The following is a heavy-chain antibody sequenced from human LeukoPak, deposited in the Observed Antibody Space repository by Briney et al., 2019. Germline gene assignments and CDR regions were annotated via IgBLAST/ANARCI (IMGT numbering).Heavy chain of an antibody. V-gene: IGHV4-4*07. Sequence: SETLSLTCTVSGGSISSYYWSWIRQPAGKGLEWIGRIYTSGSTNYNPSLKSRVTMSVDTSKNQFSLKLSSATAADTAVYYCARDAYYYGSGSPIFDYWGQGTLVTVSS. CDR2: IYTSGST. J-gene: IGHJ4*02. CDR1: GGSISSYY. D-gene: IGHD3-10*01. CDR3: ARDAYYYGSGSPIFDY.